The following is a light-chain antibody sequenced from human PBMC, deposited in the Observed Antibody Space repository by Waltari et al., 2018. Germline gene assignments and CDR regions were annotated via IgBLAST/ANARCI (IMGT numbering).Light chain of an antibody. CDR3: QVWDDSNNSGV. J-gene: IGLJ2*01. V-gene: IGLV3-21*04. CDR2: YDS. Sequence: SYVLTQTPSVSLAPGQTAIITCGGDNIESQSVHWYQLQPGQAPVVVMFYDSDRPPGIPDRFSGSNSGNTATLTISRVEDDDEADYFCQVWDDSNNSGVFGGGTKLTVL. CDR1: NIESQS.